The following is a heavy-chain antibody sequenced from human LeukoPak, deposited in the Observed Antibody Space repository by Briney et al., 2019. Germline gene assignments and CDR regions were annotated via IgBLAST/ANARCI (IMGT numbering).Heavy chain of an antibody. D-gene: IGHD1-26*01. CDR3: ARDGYSGSTYYYYGMDV. CDR2: IYYSGST. V-gene: IGHV4-39*02. J-gene: IGHJ6*02. CDR1: GGSISSSSYY. Sequence: SETLSLTCTVSGGSISSSSYYWGWIRQPPGKGLEWIGSIYYSGSTYYSPSLKSRVTISVDTSKNQFSLKLSSVTAADTAVYYCARDGYSGSTYYYYGMDVWGRGTTVTVSS.